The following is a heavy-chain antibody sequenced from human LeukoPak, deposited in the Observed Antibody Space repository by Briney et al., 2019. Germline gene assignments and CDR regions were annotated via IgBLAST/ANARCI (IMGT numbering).Heavy chain of an antibody. CDR1: GFTFSSYG. CDR3: AKEGITMVWGVIADFDY. J-gene: IGHJ4*02. Sequence: GGSLRLSCAASGFTFSSYGMHWVRQAPGKGLEWVAVISYDGSNKYYADSVKGRFTISRDNSKNTLYLQMNSLRAEDTAVYYCAKEGITMVWGVIADFDYWGQGTLVTVSS. CDR2: ISYDGSNK. D-gene: IGHD3-10*01. V-gene: IGHV3-30*18.